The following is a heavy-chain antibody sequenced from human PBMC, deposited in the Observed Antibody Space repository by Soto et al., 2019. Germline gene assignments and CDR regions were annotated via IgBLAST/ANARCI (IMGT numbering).Heavy chain of an antibody. CDR3: AKGYYSGYDLAYFDY. CDR2: ISGSGDNT. J-gene: IGHJ4*02. CDR1: GFSVDDYA. Sequence: GGSLRLPCAGSGFSVDDYAITWVRQATGKGLECVSAISGSGDNTYYADSVKGRFTISRDNSRNTLYLQLNTLRAADTALYYCAKGYYSGYDLAYFDYWGQGTLVTVSS. D-gene: IGHD5-12*01. V-gene: IGHV3-23*01.